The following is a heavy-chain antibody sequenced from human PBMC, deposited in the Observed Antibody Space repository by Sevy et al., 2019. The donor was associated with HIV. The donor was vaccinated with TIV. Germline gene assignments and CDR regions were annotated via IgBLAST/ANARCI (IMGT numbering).Heavy chain of an antibody. CDR1: GYTFTDYF. Sequence: ASVKVSCKASGYTFTDYFMHWVRQAPGQGLEWMGWINPNSGGTNYAQRFRGRVTMTRDTSISTAYMELSRLRSDDTAVYYCANLSGYYYDSSRYYNTDAFDIWGQGTMVTVSS. CDR3: ANLSGYYYDSSRYYNTDAFDI. J-gene: IGHJ3*02. D-gene: IGHD3-22*01. CDR2: INPNSGGT. V-gene: IGHV1-2*02.